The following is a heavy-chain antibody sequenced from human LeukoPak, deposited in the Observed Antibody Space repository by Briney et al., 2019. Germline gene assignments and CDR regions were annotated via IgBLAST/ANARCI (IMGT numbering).Heavy chain of an antibody. J-gene: IGHJ6*03. CDR1: GGSISSYS. Sequence: PSEALSLTCTVSGGSISSYSWSWIRQPPGKGLEWIGYIYYSGSTNYNPSLKSRVTISVDTSKNQFSLKLSSVTAADTAVYYCAREVVVTAVYYMDVWGKGTTVTVSS. V-gene: IGHV4-59*01. CDR3: AREVVVTAVYYMDV. CDR2: IYYSGST. D-gene: IGHD2-21*02.